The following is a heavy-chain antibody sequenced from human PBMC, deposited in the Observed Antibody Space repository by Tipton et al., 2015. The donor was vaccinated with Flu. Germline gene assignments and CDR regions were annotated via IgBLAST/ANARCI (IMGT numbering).Heavy chain of an antibody. CDR1: GFTVSDNY. CDR2: IYTGSIT. CDR3: ARDSISRRTYYFDY. V-gene: IGHV3-53*01. J-gene: IGHJ4*02. D-gene: IGHD2/OR15-2a*01. Sequence: SLRLSCAASGFTVSDNYMSWVRQAPGKGLEWVSVIYTGSITYTADSVKGRFSISRDNSKNTLYLQMNSLRVEDTAVYYCARDSISRRTYYFDYWGQGTLVTVSS.